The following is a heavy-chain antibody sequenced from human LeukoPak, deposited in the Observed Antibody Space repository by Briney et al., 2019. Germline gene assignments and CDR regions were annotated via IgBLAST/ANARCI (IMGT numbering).Heavy chain of an antibody. CDR3: AKDLDYTTDGYYFDY. J-gene: IGHJ4*02. CDR1: GFTFSRYA. Sequence: GGSLRLSCTASGFTFSRYAMNGVRQAPGKGLEWVSGIGAGGTFAYYADSVKGRFTIFRDNSRNTLYLQMNSLRADDTAVYYCAKDLDYTTDGYYFDYWGQGTLVTGSS. V-gene: IGHV3-23*01. CDR2: IGAGGTFA. D-gene: IGHD4-11*01.